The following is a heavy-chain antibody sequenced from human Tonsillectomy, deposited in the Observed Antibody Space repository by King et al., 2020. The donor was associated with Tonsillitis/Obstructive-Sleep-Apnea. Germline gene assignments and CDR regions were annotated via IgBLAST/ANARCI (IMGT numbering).Heavy chain of an antibody. D-gene: IGHD3-3*01. V-gene: IGHV3-23*04. CDR2: ISGSGGST. J-gene: IGHJ4*02. CDR3: AKGTVLRFVEWLSCFDY. Sequence: VQLVESGGGLVQPGGSLRLSCAASGFTFSSYAMSWVRQAPGKGLEWVSAISGSGGSTYYADSVKGRFTISRDNSKNTLYLQMNSLRAEDTAVYYCAKGTVLRFVEWLSCFDYWGQGTLVTVSS. CDR1: GFTFSSYA.